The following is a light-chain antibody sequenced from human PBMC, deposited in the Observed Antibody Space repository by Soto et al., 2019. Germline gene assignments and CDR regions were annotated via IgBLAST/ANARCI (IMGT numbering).Light chain of an antibody. CDR3: QQYGSSPRT. Sequence: EIVLTKSPSTLSLSPGQRATLSCTASQSISSSYLAWYQQKPGQAPRLVISGASSRATGIPDRFSGSGSGTDFTLTISRLEPEDFAVYYCQQYGSSPRTFGEGTKGDNK. V-gene: IGKV3-20*01. CDR2: GAS. J-gene: IGKJ1*01. CDR1: QSISSSY.